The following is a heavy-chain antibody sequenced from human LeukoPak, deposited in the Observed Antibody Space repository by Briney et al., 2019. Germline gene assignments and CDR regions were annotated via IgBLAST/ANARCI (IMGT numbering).Heavy chain of an antibody. J-gene: IGHJ6*03. Sequence: SETLSLTCTVSGGSISSYYWSWIRQPAGKGLEWIGRIYASGSTNYNPSLKSRVTMSVDTSKNQFSLKLSSVTAADTAVYYCARCLLGGYVNYYYYYYMDVWGKGTTVTVSS. D-gene: IGHD5-12*01. CDR1: GGSISSYY. CDR3: ARCLLGGYVNYYYYYYMDV. V-gene: IGHV4-4*07. CDR2: IYASGST.